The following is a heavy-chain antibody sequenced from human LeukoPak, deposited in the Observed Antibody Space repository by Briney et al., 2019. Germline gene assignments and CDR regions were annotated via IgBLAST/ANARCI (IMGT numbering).Heavy chain of an antibody. Sequence: GGSLRLSCAASGFTFSSYAMHWVRQAPGKGLEWVAVISYDGSNKYYADSVKGRSTISRDNSKNTLYLQMNSLRAEDTAVYYCASRSSSFDYWGQGTLVTVSS. J-gene: IGHJ4*02. CDR3: ASRSSSFDY. V-gene: IGHV3-30-3*01. D-gene: IGHD6-13*01. CDR2: ISYDGSNK. CDR1: GFTFSSYA.